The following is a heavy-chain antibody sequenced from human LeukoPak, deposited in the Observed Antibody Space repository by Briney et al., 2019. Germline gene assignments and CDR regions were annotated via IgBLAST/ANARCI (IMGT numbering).Heavy chain of an antibody. D-gene: IGHD5-18*01. CDR2: INHSGST. V-gene: IGHV4-34*01. Sequence: NPSETLSLTCAVYGGSFSGYYWSWIRQPPGKGLEWIGEINHSGSTNYNPSLKSRVTISVDTSKNQFSLKVSSATAADTAVYYCARLGEYSYKDWGQGTLVTVSS. J-gene: IGHJ4*02. CDR1: GGSFSGYY. CDR3: ARLGEYSYKD.